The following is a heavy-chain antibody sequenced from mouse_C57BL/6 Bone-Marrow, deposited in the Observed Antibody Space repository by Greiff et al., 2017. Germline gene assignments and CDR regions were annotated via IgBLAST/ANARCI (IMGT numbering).Heavy chain of an antibody. Sequence: VQLQQPGAELVKPGASVKLSCKASGYTFTSYWMHWVKQRPGQGLEWIGMIHPNSGSTNYNEKFKSKATLTADTSSSTAYMQLSSLTSEDSAVYCCARGIYYDYDFFYAMDYWGQGTSVTVSS. D-gene: IGHD2-4*01. CDR1: GYTFTSYW. J-gene: IGHJ4*01. CDR2: IHPNSGST. CDR3: ARGIYYDYDFFYAMDY. V-gene: IGHV1-64*01.